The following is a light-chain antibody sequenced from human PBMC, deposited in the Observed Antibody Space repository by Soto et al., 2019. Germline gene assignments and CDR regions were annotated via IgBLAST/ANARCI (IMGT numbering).Light chain of an antibody. CDR2: AAS. J-gene: IGKJ1*01. CDR3: QQSYSTPRT. Sequence: DIQMTQSPSSLSASVGDRVTITCRASQSISSYLNWYQHKPGKAPKLLIYAASSLQSGVPSRFSGSGSGTEFTLTISSLQPEDFATYYCQQSYSTPRTFGQGTKVEIK. CDR1: QSISSY. V-gene: IGKV1-39*01.